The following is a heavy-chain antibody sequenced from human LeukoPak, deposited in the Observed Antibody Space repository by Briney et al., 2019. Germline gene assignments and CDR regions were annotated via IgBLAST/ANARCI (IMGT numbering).Heavy chain of an antibody. CDR3: ARDGSGYSYGFDY. V-gene: IGHV4-59*12. J-gene: IGHJ4*02. CDR1: GGSISSYF. CDR2: IYHSGST. D-gene: IGHD5-18*01. Sequence: SETLSLTCTVSGGSISSYFWSWIRQPPGKGLEWIGYIYHSGSTYYNPSLKSRVTISVDRSKNQFSLNLSSVTAADTAVYYCARDGSGYSYGFDYWGQGTLVTVSS.